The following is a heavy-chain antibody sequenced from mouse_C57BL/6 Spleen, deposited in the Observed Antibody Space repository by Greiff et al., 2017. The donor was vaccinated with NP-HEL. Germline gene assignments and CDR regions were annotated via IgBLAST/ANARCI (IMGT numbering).Heavy chain of an antibody. V-gene: IGHV5-9-1*02. D-gene: IGHD2-4*01. CDR3: TRNDYDDGVFDY. J-gene: IGHJ2*01. CDR2: ISSGGDYI. Sequence: DVMLVESGEGLVKPGGSLKLSCAASGFTFSSYAMSWVRQTPEKRLEWVAYISSGGDYIYYADTVKGRFTISRDNARNTLYLQMSSLKSEDTAMYYCTRNDYDDGVFDYWGQGTTLTVSS. CDR1: GFTFSSYA.